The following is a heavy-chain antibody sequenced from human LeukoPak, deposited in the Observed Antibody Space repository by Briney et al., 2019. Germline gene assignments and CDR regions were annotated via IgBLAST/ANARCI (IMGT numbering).Heavy chain of an antibody. CDR3: ARVGGGNSGPFDY. CDR1: GFTVRSNY. V-gene: IGHV3-53*04. CDR2: IYSADST. D-gene: IGHD1-7*01. J-gene: IGHJ4*02. Sequence: GSLRLSCAAPGFTVRSNYMSGVRQAPGKGLEWVSIIYSADSTYYADSVKGRFTISRHNSKNTLYLQMNSLRADDTAVYYCARVGGGNSGPFDYWGQGTLVTVSS.